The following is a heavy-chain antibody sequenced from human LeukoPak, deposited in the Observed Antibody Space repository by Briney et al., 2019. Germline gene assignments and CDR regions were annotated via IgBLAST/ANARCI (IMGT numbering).Heavy chain of an antibody. J-gene: IGHJ4*02. CDR3: AREKYYYDSSGYPDGY. D-gene: IGHD3-22*01. Sequence: GASVKVSCKASGYTFTSYGISWVRQAPGQGLEWMGWISAYNGNTNYAQKLQGRVTMTTDTSTSTAYMELRSLRSDDTAVYYCAREKYYYDSSGYPDGYWGQGTLVTVSS. CDR2: ISAYNGNT. CDR1: GYTFTSYG. V-gene: IGHV1-18*01.